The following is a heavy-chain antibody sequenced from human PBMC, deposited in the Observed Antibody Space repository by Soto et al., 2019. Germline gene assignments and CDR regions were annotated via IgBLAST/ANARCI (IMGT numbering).Heavy chain of an antibody. CDR3: ARYEDIVVVPAAISWFDP. J-gene: IGHJ5*02. V-gene: IGHV4-39*01. CDR2: IYYSGST. Sequence: PSETLSLTCTVSGGSISSSSYYWGWIRQPPGKGLEWIGSIYYSGSTYYNPSLKSRVTISVDTSKNQFSLKLSSVTAADTAVYYCARYEDIVVVPAAISWFDPWGQGTLVTVSS. CDR1: GGSISSSSYY. D-gene: IGHD2-2*02.